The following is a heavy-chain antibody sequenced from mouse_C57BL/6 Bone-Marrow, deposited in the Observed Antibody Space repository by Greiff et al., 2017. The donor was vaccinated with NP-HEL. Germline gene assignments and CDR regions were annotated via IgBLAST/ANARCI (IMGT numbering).Heavy chain of an antibody. V-gene: IGHV14-2*01. J-gene: IGHJ2*01. CDR1: GFNIKDYY. CDR2: IDPEDGET. Sequence: EVQLQQSGAELVKPGASVKLSCTASGFNIKDYYMHWVKQRTEQGLEWIGRIDPEDGETKYAPKFQGKATITADTSSNTAYLQLNILTSAYTAVYDYAREVITTVKGVFDYWGQGTTLTVSS. CDR3: AREVITTVKGVFDY. D-gene: IGHD1-1*01.